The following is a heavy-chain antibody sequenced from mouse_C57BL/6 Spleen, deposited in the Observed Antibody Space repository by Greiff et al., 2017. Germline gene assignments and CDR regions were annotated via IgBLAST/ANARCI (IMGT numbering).Heavy chain of an antibody. J-gene: IGHJ2*01. CDR3: ARPGYDYDWFDY. D-gene: IGHD2-4*01. CDR1: GYSITSGYY. CDR2: ISYDGSN. V-gene: IGHV3-6*01. Sequence: EVQLQQSGPGLVKPSQSLSPTCSVTGYSITSGYYWNWIRQFPGNKLEWMGYISYDGSNNYNPSLKNRISITRDTSKNQFFLKLNSVTTEDTATYYCARPGYDYDWFDYWGQGTTLTVSS.